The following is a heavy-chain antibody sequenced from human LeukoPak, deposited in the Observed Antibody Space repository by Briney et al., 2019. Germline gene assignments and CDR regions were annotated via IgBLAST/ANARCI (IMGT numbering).Heavy chain of an antibody. V-gene: IGHV4-59*01. D-gene: IGHD4-23*01. Sequence: SETLSLTCCVSGGPITSYYWSWIRQSPMKGLEWIGSVYNRGTIYYNPSLKSRVTISGDTSKNQLSLRMTYVTTADTAVYFCARGDGGKSGEFDPCGQASLVTVSS. CDR1: GGPITSYY. CDR3: ARGDGGKSGEFDP. J-gene: IGHJ5*01. CDR2: VYNRGTI.